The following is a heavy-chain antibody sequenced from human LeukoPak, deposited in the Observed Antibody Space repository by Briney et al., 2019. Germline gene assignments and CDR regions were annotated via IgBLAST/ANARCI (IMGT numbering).Heavy chain of an antibody. D-gene: IGHD6-13*01. Sequence: SETLSLTCTVSGGSISSYYWSWIRHPPGKGLEWIGYIYYSGSTNYNPSLKSRVTISVDTSKNQFSLKLSSVTAADTAVYYCARYIPGYSSSWFFFDYWGQGTLVTVSS. CDR2: IYYSGST. CDR3: ARYIPGYSSSWFFFDY. J-gene: IGHJ4*02. V-gene: IGHV4-59*01. CDR1: GGSISSYY.